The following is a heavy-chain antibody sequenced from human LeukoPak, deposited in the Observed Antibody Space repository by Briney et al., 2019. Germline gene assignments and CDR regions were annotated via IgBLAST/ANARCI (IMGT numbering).Heavy chain of an antibody. D-gene: IGHD5-24*01. CDR2: IYTSGST. J-gene: IGHJ4*02. CDR3: AKCRDGYAEVDY. Sequence: PSQTLSLTCTVSGGSISSGSYYWGWIRQPAGKGLEWIGRIYTSGSTNYNPSLKSRVTISVDTSKNQFSLKLRSVTAADTAVYYCAKCRDGYAEVDYWGQGTLVTVST. V-gene: IGHV4-61*02. CDR1: GGSISSGSYY.